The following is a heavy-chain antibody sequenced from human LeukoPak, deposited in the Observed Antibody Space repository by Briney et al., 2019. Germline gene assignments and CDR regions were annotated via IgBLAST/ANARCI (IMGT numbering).Heavy chain of an antibody. D-gene: IGHD3-16*01. V-gene: IGHV3-53*01. J-gene: IGHJ6*02. CDR1: GFTVSSKY. Sequence: GESLRLSCVASGFTVSSKYMSWVRQAPGKGLEWVSVIYSGGSTYYGESVKGRFTISRDNSKNTVYLQMNALRAEDSAVYYCARGTVWRLGSYGLDVWGQGTTVTVS. CDR3: ARGTVWRLGSYGLDV. CDR2: IYSGGST.